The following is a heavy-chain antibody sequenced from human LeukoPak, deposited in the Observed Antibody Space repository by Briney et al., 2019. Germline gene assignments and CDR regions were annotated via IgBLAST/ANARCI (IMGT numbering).Heavy chain of an antibody. CDR3: ARGRGGGYWTAQPIDY. J-gene: IGHJ4*02. D-gene: IGHD1-1*01. CDR1: GGSFSGYY. V-gene: IGHV4-34*01. CDR2: INHSGST. Sequence: SETLSLTCAVYGGSFSGYYWSWIRQPPGKGLEWIGEINHSGSTNYNLSLKSRVTISVDTSKNQFSLKLSSVTAADTAVYYCARGRGGGYWTAQPIDYWGQGTLVTVSS.